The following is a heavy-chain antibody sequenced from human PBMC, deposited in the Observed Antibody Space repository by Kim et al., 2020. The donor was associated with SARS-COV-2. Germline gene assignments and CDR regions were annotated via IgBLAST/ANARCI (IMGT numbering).Heavy chain of an antibody. V-gene: IGHV3-43*02. CDR3: AKAGGSCYSTCYYYYGMDV. CDR1: GFTFDDYA. J-gene: IGHJ6*02. CDR2: ISGDGGST. D-gene: IGHD2-15*01. Sequence: GGSLRLSCAASGFTFDDYAMHWVRQAPGKGLEWVSLISGDGGSTYYADSVKGRFTISRDNSKNSLYLQMNSLRTEDTALYYCAKAGGSCYSTCYYYYGMDVWGPGTTGTVSS.